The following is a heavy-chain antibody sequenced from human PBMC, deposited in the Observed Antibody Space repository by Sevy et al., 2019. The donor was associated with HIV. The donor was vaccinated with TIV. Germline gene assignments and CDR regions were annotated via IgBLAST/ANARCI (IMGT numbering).Heavy chain of an antibody. Sequence: SETLSLTCNVSGGSINSTSFYWGWIRQPPGKGLEGVGNNYCSGRTYYHPSLKSRVTITVETSKNQFSLNLISVPAADTAVYYCGSLGAWGYYDMDVWGQGTTVTVSS. D-gene: IGHD3-10*01. CDR3: GSLGAWGYYDMDV. CDR2: NYCSGRT. J-gene: IGHJ6*02. V-gene: IGHV4-39*01. CDR1: GGSINSTSFY.